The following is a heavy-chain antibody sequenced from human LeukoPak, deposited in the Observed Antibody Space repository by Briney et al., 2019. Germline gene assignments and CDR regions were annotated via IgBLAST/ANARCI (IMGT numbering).Heavy chain of an antibody. V-gene: IGHV3-30*03. CDR2: ISYDGSNK. J-gene: IGHJ4*02. Sequence: GGSLRLSCAASGFTFNNYGMHWVRQAPGKGLEWVAVISYDGSNKYYGDSVKGRFTISRDNSRNTLYLQMNRLRVDDSSVYYCARGGKSRYLDWLHVVDNWGQGTLVTVSS. CDR1: GFTFNNYG. CDR3: ARGGKSRYLDWLHVVDN. D-gene: IGHD3-9*01.